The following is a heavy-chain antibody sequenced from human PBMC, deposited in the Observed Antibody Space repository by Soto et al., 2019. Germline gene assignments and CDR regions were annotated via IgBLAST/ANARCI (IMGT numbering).Heavy chain of an antibody. V-gene: IGHV1-18*01. J-gene: IGHJ4*02. CDR1: GYTFTSYG. D-gene: IGHD3-9*01. Sequence: QVQLVQSGAEVKKPGASVKVSCKASGYTFTSYGISWGRQAPGQGLEGMGWISAYNGNTNYAQKLQGRVTMTTDTSTSTAYMELRSLRSDDTAVYYCARLGGYDILTGYYSHFDYWGQGTLVTVSS. CDR3: ARLGGYDILTGYYSHFDY. CDR2: ISAYNGNT.